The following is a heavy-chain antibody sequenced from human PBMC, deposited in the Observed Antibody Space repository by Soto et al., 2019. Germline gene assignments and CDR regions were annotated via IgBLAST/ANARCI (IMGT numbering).Heavy chain of an antibody. CDR1: GFTFSSYG. CDR2: ISYDGSNK. Sequence: QVQLVESGGGVVQPGRSLRLSCAASGFTFSSYGMQWVRQAPGKGLEWVAVISYDGSNKYYADSVKGRFTISRDNSKNTLYLQVNSLRAEDTAVYYCAKDAVEPPDYYYYGMDVWGQGTTVTVSS. V-gene: IGHV3-30*18. CDR3: AKDAVEPPDYYYYGMDV. D-gene: IGHD1-1*01. J-gene: IGHJ6*02.